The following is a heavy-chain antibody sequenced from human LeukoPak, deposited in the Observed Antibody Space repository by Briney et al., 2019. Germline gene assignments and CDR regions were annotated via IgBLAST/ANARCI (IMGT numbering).Heavy chain of an antibody. CDR2: IGWDSKSI. V-gene: IGHV3-9*01. CDR3: AKAVAAPGAFDI. Sequence: PGGSLRLSCAASGFTFDESAMHWVRQAPGKGLEWVSGIGWDSKSIIYADSVKGRFTISRDNAKRSLYLQMNSLRAEDTALYYCAKAVAAPGAFDIWGRGTVVTVSS. CDR1: GFTFDESA. D-gene: IGHD6-19*01. J-gene: IGHJ3*02.